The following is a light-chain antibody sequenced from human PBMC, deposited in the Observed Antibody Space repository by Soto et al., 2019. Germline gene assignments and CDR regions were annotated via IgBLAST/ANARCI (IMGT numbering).Light chain of an antibody. J-gene: IGLJ2*01. CDR3: CSYAGGSSVV. CDR2: EVS. CDR1: SSDVGSYNL. V-gene: IGLV2-23*02. Sequence: QSVLTQPASVSGSPGQSITMSCTGTSSDVGSYNLVSWYQEHPGKAPKVLIYEVSKRPSGVSNRFSGSKSGNTASLTISGLQAEDEADYYCCSYAGGSSVVFGGGTKPPS.